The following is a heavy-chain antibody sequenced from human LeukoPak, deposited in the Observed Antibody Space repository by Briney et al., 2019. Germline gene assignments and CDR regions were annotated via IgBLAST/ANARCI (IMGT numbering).Heavy chain of an antibody. CDR2: ISSASNTI. J-gene: IGHJ5*02. V-gene: IGHV3-48*01. D-gene: IGHD3-10*01. CDR3: ARDGWVGDYNWFDP. CDR1: GFTFSSYS. Sequence: KPRGSLRLPCAASGFTFSSYSMNWVRQAPGKGLEWVSYISSASNTIYYADSVKGRFTVSRDNDKNSLYLQMNSLRAEDTAMYYCARDGWVGDYNWFDPWGQGTLVTVSS.